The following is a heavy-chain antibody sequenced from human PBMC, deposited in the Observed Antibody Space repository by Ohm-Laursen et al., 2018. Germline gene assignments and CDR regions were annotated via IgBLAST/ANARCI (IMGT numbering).Heavy chain of an antibody. CDR2: VYYSGST. CDR1: GGSISRFY. J-gene: IGHJ4*01. D-gene: IGHD3-22*01. Sequence: PSETLSLTCAVSGGSISRFYWSWIRQPPGKGLEWIGHVYYSGSTNYSPSVKSRVTISVERTKSQFSLKLSSVTAADTAVYYCARQSPSRNYYDDSGYYGPFDFWGQGTLVTVSS. CDR3: ARQSPSRNYYDDSGYYGPFDF. V-gene: IGHV4-59*08.